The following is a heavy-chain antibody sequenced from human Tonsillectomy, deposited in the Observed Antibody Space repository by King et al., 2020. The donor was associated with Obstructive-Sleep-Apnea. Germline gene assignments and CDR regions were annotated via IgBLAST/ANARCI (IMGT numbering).Heavy chain of an antibody. Sequence: QLQESGPGLVKPSENLSLTCTVSGGSISSSSYYWGWIRQPPGKGLEWIGSIYYSGSTYYNPSLKSRVTISVDTSKNQFSLKLTSMTSADTAVYYCSGIMLREVITYWGQGTQVTVSS. D-gene: IGHD3-10*01. J-gene: IGHJ4*02. CDR3: SGIMLREVITY. V-gene: IGHV4-39*07. CDR1: GGSISSSSYY. CDR2: IYYSGST.